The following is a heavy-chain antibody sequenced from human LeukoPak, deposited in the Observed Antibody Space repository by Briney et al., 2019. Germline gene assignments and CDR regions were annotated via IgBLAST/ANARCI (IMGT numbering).Heavy chain of an antibody. CDR1: GYTFTGYY. J-gene: IGHJ6*04. CDR3: ARGPRFGGVIVPDFYYGMDV. Sequence: ASVKVSCKASGYTFTGYYMHWVRQAPGQGLEWMGWSNPNSGGTNYAQKFQGWVTMTRDTSISTAYMELSRLRSDDTAVYYCARGPRFGGVIVPDFYYGMDVWGKGTTVTVSS. D-gene: IGHD3-16*02. CDR2: SNPNSGGT. V-gene: IGHV1-2*04.